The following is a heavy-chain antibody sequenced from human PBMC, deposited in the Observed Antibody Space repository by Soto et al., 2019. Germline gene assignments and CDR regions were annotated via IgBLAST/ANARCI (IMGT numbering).Heavy chain of an antibody. V-gene: IGHV4-61*08. Sequence: SETLSLTCTVSGGSIISGDYYWIWIRQPPGKGLEWIGFTSHSGSTNYNPSLKSRVTMSVDTSKNQFSLKLISVTAADTAVYYCVTGSRSSTSDAFDVWDRGTMVTVSS. J-gene: IGHJ3*01. D-gene: IGHD2-15*01. CDR1: GGSIISGDYY. CDR2: TSHSGST. CDR3: VTGSRSSTSDAFDV.